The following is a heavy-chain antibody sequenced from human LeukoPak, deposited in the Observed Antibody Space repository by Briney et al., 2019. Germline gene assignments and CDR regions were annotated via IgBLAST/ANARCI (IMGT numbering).Heavy chain of an antibody. V-gene: IGHV3-21*01. CDR1: GFTFSSYS. CDR3: ARDRDDYYGSGSSHY. Sequence: GGSLRLSCAASGFTFSSYSMNWVRQAPGKGLEWVSSISSSSSYIYYADSVKGRFTISRDNAKNSLYLQMNSLRAEDTAVYYCARDRDDYYGSGSSHYWGQGTLVTVSS. D-gene: IGHD3-10*01. J-gene: IGHJ4*02. CDR2: ISSSSSYI.